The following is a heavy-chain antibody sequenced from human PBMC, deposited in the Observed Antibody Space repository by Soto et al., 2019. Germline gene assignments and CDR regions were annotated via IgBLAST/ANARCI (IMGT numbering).Heavy chain of an antibody. V-gene: IGHV3-53*01. CDR3: ARGAARPARGGLDY. D-gene: IGHD6-6*01. CDR1: GFTVSSNY. J-gene: IGHJ4*02. Sequence: EVQRVESGGGLIQPGGSLRLSCAASGFTVSSNYMSWVRQAPGKGLEWVSVIYSGGSTYYADSVKGRFTISRDNSKNTLYLQRNSLRAEDTAVYYCARGAARPARGGLDYWGQGTLVTVSS. CDR2: IYSGGST.